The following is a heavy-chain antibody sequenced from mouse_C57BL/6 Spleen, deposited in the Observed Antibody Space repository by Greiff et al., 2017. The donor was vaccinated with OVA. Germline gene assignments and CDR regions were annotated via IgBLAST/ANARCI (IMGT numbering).Heavy chain of an antibody. V-gene: IGHV5-16*01. Sequence: EVKLMESEGGLVQPGSSMKLSCTASGFTFSDYYMAWVRQVPEKGLEWVANINYDGSSTYYLDSLKSRFIISRDNAKNILYLQMSSLKSEDTATYYCARAHYYGNAMDYWGQGTSVTVSS. CDR1: GFTFSDYY. CDR2: INYDGSST. D-gene: IGHD1-1*01. CDR3: ARAHYYGNAMDY. J-gene: IGHJ4*01.